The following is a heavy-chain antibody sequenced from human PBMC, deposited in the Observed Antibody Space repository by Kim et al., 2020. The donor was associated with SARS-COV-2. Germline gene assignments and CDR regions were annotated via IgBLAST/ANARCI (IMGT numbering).Heavy chain of an antibody. Sequence: GGSLRLSCAASGFTLSNYGVSWVRQAPGKGLEWVSAISFGGVTDYADSVRGRFTTSRDNPKSTVYLQMNSLRAEDTAVYYCAGICGTTSCSDDYWGQGT. V-gene: IGHV3-23*01. CDR2: ISFGGVT. CDR1: GFTLSNYG. J-gene: IGHJ4*02. D-gene: IGHD2-2*01. CDR3: AGICGTTSCSDDY.